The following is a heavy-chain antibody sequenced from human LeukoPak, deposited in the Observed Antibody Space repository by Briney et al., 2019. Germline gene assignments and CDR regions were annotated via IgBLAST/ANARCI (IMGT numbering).Heavy chain of an antibody. Sequence: ASVKVSCKASGYTFTSNHIHCVRQAPGQGLEWMGVVNPSGDSTSYAQKFQGRVTMTRDTSTSTVYMELSSLRSEDTAIYYCAKLAASETGEGSWGQGTLVTVSS. J-gene: IGHJ5*02. CDR3: AKLAASETGEGS. CDR1: GYTFTSNH. CDR2: VNPSGDST. D-gene: IGHD6-13*01. V-gene: IGHV1-46*01.